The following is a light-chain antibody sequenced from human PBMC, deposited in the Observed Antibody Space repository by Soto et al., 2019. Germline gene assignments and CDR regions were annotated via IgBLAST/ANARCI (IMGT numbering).Light chain of an antibody. CDR3: SSYTSSTTLYV. V-gene: IGLV2-14*01. J-gene: IGLJ1*01. CDR1: SSDVGGYDY. Sequence: QSFLTQPASVSGSPGQSITISCAGTSSDVGGYDYVSWFQQHPGKAPKLMLHEVSNRPSGISDRFSGSKSGNTASLTISGLQAEDEADYYCSSYTSSTTLYVFGTGTKVTVL. CDR2: EVS.